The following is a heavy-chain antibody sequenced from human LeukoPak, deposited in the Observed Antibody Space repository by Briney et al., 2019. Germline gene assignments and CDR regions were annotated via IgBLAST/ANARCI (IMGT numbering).Heavy chain of an antibody. CDR1: RYTFTSYG. J-gene: IGHJ4*02. D-gene: IGHD4-23*01. CDR2: ISAYNGNT. V-gene: IGHV1-18*01. Sequence: ASVTVSSKASRYTFTSYGISWVRQAPGQGREWMGWISAYNGNTNYAQKLQGRVTMTTDTSTSTAYMELRSLRSDDTAVYYCARARLVGGNLIGDWGQGTLVTVSS. CDR3: ARARLVGGNLIGD.